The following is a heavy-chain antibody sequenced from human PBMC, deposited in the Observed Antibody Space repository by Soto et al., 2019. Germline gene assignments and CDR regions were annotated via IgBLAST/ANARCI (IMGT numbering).Heavy chain of an antibody. V-gene: IGHV3-30-3*01. CDR1: GFTFSSYA. D-gene: IGHD1-26*01. J-gene: IGHJ3*02. CDR2: ISFDETNK. CDR3: ARDDTTAAFDI. Sequence: GRSLRLSCSVSGFTFSSYAMHWVRQVPGKGLEWVAVISFDETNKYYADSVKGRFTISRDNSRNTLYLQMNSLRAEDTAVYYCARDDTTAAFDIWGRGTMVTVSS.